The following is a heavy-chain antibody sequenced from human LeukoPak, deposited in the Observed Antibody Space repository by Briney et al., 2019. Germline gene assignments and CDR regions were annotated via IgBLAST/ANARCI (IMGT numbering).Heavy chain of an antibody. J-gene: IGHJ3*02. Sequence: SETLSLTCTVSGGSISSSSYYWDWIRQPPGEGLEWLGYVYYSGNNTYNPSLKSRLTISVDTSKNQFSLKLSSVTAADTAVYYCARVGYNSAFHSWGQGTMVTVSS. CDR3: ARVGYNSAFHS. CDR2: VYYSGNN. CDR1: GGSISSSSYY. V-gene: IGHV4-61*05. D-gene: IGHD5-24*01.